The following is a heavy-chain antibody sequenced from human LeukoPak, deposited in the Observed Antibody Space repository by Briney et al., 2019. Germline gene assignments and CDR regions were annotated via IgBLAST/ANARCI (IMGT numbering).Heavy chain of an antibody. CDR3: ATDAFLLFGEFAH. CDR2: IKSNPDGGAT. D-gene: IGHD3-10*01. J-gene: IGHJ4*02. CDR1: GFSFTNTW. Sequence: GGSLRLSCAAWGFSFTNTWMSWVRQAPGRGLEGVGRIKSNPDGGATVYSAPVKGRFTISRDDSKNTLYLQRDSLKAEDTAVYYCATDAFLLFGEFAHWGQGTLVTVSS. V-gene: IGHV3-15*01.